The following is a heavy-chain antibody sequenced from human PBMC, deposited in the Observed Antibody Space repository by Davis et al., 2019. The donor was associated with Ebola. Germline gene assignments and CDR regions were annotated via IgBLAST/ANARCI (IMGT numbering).Heavy chain of an antibody. CDR3: AGDRYSDGSGYFFEQSH. J-gene: IGHJ4*02. Sequence: SVKVSCKASAGTFSSHGISWVRQAPGPGLDWMGGIIPVFGIPKYAQKFQGRVTITADESTSTAYMELSSLRSEDTAVYYCAGDRYSDGSGYFFEQSHWGQGTLVTVSS. CDR1: AGTFSSHG. D-gene: IGHD3-22*01. V-gene: IGHV1-69*13. CDR2: IIPVFGIP.